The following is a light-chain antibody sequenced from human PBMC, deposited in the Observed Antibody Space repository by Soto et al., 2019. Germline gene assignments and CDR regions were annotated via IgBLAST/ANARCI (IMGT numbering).Light chain of an antibody. J-gene: IGKJ2*01. V-gene: IGKV3-20*01. CDR1: QSISRSW. CDR2: GAS. Sequence: EIVLTQSPGTLSSSPGERATLSCRASQSISRSWLAWYQQKPGQAPRLLIYGASTRATGIPDRFSGSGSGTDFTLTISRLEPEDVAVYYCQQFSSSLPDTFGLGTKLEIK. CDR3: QQFSSSLPDT.